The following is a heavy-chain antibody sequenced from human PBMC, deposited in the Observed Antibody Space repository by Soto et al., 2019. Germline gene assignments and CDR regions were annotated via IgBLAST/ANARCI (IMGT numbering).Heavy chain of an antibody. V-gene: IGHV1-3*01. CDR2: INAGNGNT. CDR3: ARMGAAAGAFAI. J-gene: IGHJ3*02. CDR1: ADTFTSCA. D-gene: IGHD6-13*01. Sequence: SVKVSCKASADTFTSCAMRWVRQAPGQRLEWMGWINAGNGNTKYSQKFQGRVTITRDTSASTAYMELSSLRSEDTAVYYCARMGAAAGAFAIWGQGTMVTVS.